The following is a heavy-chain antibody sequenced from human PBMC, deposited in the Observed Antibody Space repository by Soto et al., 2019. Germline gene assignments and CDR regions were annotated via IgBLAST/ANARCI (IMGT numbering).Heavy chain of an antibody. CDR3: ARVAVAGTRFDY. CDR1: GGSISSYY. Sequence: PSETLSLTCTVSGGSISSYYWSWIRQPPGKGLEWIGYIYYSGSTNYNPSLKSRVTISVDTSKNQFSLKLSSVTAADTAVYYCARVAVAGTRFDYWGLGTLVTVSS. D-gene: IGHD6-19*01. J-gene: IGHJ4*02. V-gene: IGHV4-59*12. CDR2: IYYSGST.